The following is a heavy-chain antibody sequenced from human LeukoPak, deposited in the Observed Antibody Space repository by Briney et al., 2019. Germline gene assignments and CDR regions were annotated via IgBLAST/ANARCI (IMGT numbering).Heavy chain of an antibody. CDR2: INPSGGST. CDR3: ARSGSWPYYYYGMDV. J-gene: IGHJ6*02. Sequence: ASVKVSCTASGYTFTSYYMHWVRQAPGQGLEWMGIINPSGGSTNYAQKFQGRDTMTRDTSTSTVYMELSSLRSEDTAVYYCARSGSWPYYYYGMDVWGQGTTVTVSS. CDR1: GYTFTSYY. D-gene: IGHD6-13*01. V-gene: IGHV1-46*01.